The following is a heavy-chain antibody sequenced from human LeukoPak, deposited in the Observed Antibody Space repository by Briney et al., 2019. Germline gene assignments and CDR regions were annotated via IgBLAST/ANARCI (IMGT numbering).Heavy chain of an antibody. D-gene: IGHD3-3*01. CDR1: GFTFSSYW. J-gene: IGHJ5*02. CDR2: INSDGSST. CDR3: ARDLNYDFWSGYWGAYNWFDP. Sequence: GGSLRLSCAASGFTFSSYWMHWVRQAPGKGLVWVSRINSDGSSTSYADSVKGRFTISRDNAKNTLYLQMNSLRAEDTAMYYCARDLNYDFWSGYWGAYNWFDPWGQGTLVTVSS. V-gene: IGHV3-74*01.